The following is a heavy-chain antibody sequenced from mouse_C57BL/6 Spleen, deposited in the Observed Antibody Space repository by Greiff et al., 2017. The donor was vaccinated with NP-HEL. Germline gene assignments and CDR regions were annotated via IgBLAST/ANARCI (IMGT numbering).Heavy chain of an antibody. J-gene: IGHJ2*01. CDR3: ASTTVVRFDY. Sequence: EVKLMESGGGLVKPGGSLKLSCAASGFTFSSYAMSWVRQTPEKRLEWVATISDGGSYTYYPDNVKGRFTISRDNAKNNLYLQMSHLKSEDTAMYYCASTTVVRFDYWGQGTTLTVSS. CDR1: GFTFSSYA. CDR2: ISDGGSYT. D-gene: IGHD1-1*01. V-gene: IGHV5-4*03.